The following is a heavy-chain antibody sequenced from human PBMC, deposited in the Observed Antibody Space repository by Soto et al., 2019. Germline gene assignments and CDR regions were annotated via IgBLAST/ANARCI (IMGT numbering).Heavy chain of an antibody. CDR2: IDNAGSSA. V-gene: IGHV3-74*01. J-gene: IGHJ6*02. CDR3: TRVGGSVSGMDV. CDR1: GFTFSIYW. Sequence: PGGSLRLSCAASGFTFSIYWMHWVRQAPGKGPVWVSRIDNAGSSARYADSVKGRFTISRDNAKNTVYLQMNSLRAEDTAVYYCTRVGGSVSGMDVWGQGTTVPVSS. D-gene: IGHD1-26*01.